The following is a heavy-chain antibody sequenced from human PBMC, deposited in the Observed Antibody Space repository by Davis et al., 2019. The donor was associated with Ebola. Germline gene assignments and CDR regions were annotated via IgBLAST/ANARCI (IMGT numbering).Heavy chain of an antibody. CDR1: EFTFSSYW. CDR2: IKQDGSEK. J-gene: IGHJ3*02. Sequence: GESLKISCAASEFTFSSYWMSWVRQAPGKGLEWVANIKQDGSEKYYVDSVKGRFTISRDNAKNSLYLQMNSLRAEDTAVYYCAREGTGTDIWGQGTMVTVSS. V-gene: IGHV3-7*01. CDR3: AREGTGTDI. D-gene: IGHD1-14*01.